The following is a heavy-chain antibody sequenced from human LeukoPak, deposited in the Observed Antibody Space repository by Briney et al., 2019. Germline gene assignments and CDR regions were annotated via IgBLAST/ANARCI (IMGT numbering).Heavy chain of an antibody. D-gene: IGHD2-2*01. J-gene: IGHJ4*02. Sequence: GGSLRLSCAASGFTFSNAWMSWVRQAPGKGLEWVGRIKSKTDGGTTDYAAPVKGRFTISRDDSKNALYLQMNSLKTEDTAVYYCTTVHCSSTSCYLSEFDYWGQGTLVTVSS. CDR2: IKSKTDGGTT. V-gene: IGHV3-15*01. CDR3: TTVHCSSTSCYLSEFDY. CDR1: GFTFSNAW.